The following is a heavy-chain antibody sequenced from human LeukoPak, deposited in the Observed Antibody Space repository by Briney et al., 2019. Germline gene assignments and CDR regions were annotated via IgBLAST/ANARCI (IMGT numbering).Heavy chain of an antibody. Sequence: GGSLRLSCAASGFTFSRYWMFWVRQAPGKGLVRVSRINSDGTTTNYADSVKGRFTISRDNAKNTLSLQLNSLRAEDTAVYYCASSGITVTGSYYYYMDVWGKGTTVTVSS. J-gene: IGHJ6*03. V-gene: IGHV3-74*01. CDR2: INSDGTTT. CDR3: ASSGITVTGSYYYYMDV. CDR1: GFTFSRYW. D-gene: IGHD4-17*01.